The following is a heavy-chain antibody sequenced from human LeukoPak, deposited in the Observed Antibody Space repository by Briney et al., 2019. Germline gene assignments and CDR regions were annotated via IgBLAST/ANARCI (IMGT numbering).Heavy chain of an antibody. CDR1: GFTVSSNY. CDR3: AREGYYDILTGDAFDI. Sequence: GGSLRLSCAASGFTVSSNYMSWVRQAPGKGLEWVSVIYSGGSTYYADSVKGRFTISRHNSKNTLYLQMNSLRAEDTAVYYCAREGYYDILTGDAFDIWGQGTMVTVSS. V-gene: IGHV3-53*04. J-gene: IGHJ3*02. D-gene: IGHD3-9*01. CDR2: IYSGGST.